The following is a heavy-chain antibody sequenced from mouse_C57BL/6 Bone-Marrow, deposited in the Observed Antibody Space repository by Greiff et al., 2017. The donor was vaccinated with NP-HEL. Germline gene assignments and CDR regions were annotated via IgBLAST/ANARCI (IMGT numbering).Heavy chain of an antibody. V-gene: IGHV1-72*01. CDR2: IDPNSGGT. CDR3: AIERAITTVVGPYFDY. Sequence: QVQLQQPGAELVKPGASVKLSCKASGYTFTSYWMHWVKQRPGRGLEWIGRIDPNSGGTKYNEKFKSKATLTVYKTSSTAYMQLSSLTSEDSAVYYCAIERAITTVVGPYFDYWGQGTTLTVSS. J-gene: IGHJ2*01. D-gene: IGHD1-1*01. CDR1: GYTFTSYW.